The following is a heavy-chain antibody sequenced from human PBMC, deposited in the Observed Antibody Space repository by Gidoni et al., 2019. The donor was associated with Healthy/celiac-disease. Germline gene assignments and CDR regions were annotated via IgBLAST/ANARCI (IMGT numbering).Heavy chain of an antibody. Sequence: EVQLVESGGGLVKPGGSLRLSCAASGFPFSSFRRNWVRQAPGKGLEWVSSISSSSSYIYYADSVKGRFTISRDNAKNSLYLQMNSLRAEDTAVYYCARDLGYGVTPEVTVIMGYWGQGTLVTVSS. D-gene: IGHD5-12*01. CDR1: GFPFSSFR. J-gene: IGHJ4*02. CDR3: ARDLGYGVTPEVTVIMGY. V-gene: IGHV3-21*01. CDR2: ISSSSSYI.